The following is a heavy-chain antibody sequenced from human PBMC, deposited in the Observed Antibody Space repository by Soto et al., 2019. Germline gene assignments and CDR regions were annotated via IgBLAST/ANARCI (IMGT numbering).Heavy chain of an antibody. V-gene: IGHV3-11*01. J-gene: IGHJ4*02. CDR3: AREVRTSGWFRRLDS. D-gene: IGHD6-19*01. Sequence: LRLSCAVSGFTFNDYYMSWIRQAPGKGLEWISYISGGGSTTYHADSVRGRFTISRDNAKNSLFLQMNSLRAEDTAVYYCAREVRTSGWFRRLDSWGQGILVTVSS. CDR1: GFTFNDYY. CDR2: ISGGGSTT.